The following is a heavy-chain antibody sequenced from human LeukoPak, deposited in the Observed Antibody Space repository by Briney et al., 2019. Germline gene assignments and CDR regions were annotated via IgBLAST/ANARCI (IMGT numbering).Heavy chain of an antibody. V-gene: IGHV3-11*04. Sequence: LSLTCTVSGGSISSSTYYWGWIRQPPGKGLEWVSYISSSSSTIYYADSVKGRFTISRDNAKNSLYLQMNSLRAEDTAVYYCARDLSREWLLSTYYFDYWGQGTLVTVSS. CDR1: GGSISSST. CDR2: ISSSSSTI. CDR3: ARDLSREWLLSTYYFDY. D-gene: IGHD3-3*01. J-gene: IGHJ4*02.